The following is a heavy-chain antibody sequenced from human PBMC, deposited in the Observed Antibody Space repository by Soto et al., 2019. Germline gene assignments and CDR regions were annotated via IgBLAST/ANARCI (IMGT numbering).Heavy chain of an antibody. J-gene: IGHJ4*02. CDR3: ASSGMTKVTTFDY. CDR2: IYYSGST. D-gene: IGHD4-17*01. CDR1: GGSISSSSYY. V-gene: IGHV4-39*01. Sequence: PSETLSLTCTPSGGSISSSSYYWGSIRQPPGKGLEWIGSIYYSGSTYYNPSLKSRVTISVDTSKNQFALKLSSVTAEDTAVYYCASSGMTKVTTFDYWGQGTLVNVSS.